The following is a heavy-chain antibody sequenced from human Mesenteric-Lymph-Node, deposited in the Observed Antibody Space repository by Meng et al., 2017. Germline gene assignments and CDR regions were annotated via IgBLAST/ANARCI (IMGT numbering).Heavy chain of an antibody. J-gene: IGHJ4*02. D-gene: IGHD5-18*01. CDR2: IYHTGSP. CDR3: ARDGYSYGLYYFDY. V-gene: IGHV4-38-2*02. Sequence: GSLRLSCTVSGYSLTSGYYGGWIRQPPGKGLEWIGSIYHTGSPNYNPSFRSRATISVDTSKNQFSLNLSSVTAADTAVYYCARDGYSYGLYYFDYWGQGTRVTGAS. CDR1: GYSLTSGYY.